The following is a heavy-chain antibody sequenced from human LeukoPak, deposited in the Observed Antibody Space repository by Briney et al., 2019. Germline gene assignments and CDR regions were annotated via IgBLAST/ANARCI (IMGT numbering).Heavy chain of an antibody. CDR2: IYYSGST. Sequence: PSETLSLTCTVSGASISSYHWSWIRQPPGKGLEWIGYIYYSGSTNYNPSLKSRVTISVDTSKNQFSLKLSSVTSADTAVYYCARSPGGGFDIWGQGTMVTVSS. J-gene: IGHJ3*02. D-gene: IGHD2-15*01. V-gene: IGHV4-59*01. CDR3: ARSPGGGFDI. CDR1: GASISSYH.